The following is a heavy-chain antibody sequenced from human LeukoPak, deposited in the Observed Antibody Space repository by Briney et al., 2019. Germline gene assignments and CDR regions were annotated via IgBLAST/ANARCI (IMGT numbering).Heavy chain of an antibody. CDR2: INHSGST. D-gene: IGHD6-13*01. CDR3: ARGNIAAVGNWFDP. J-gene: IGHJ5*02. CDR1: GGSFSDYY. Sequence: SETLSLTCAVYGGSFSDYYWTWIRQPPGKGPEWIGEINHSGSTNYNPSLKSRVTISVDTSKNQFSLKLSSVTAADTAVYYCARGNIAAVGNWFDPWGQGTLVTVSS. V-gene: IGHV4-34*01.